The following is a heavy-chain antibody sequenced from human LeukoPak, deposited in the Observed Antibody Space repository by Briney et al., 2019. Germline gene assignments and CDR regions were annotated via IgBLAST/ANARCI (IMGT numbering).Heavy chain of an antibody. D-gene: IGHD5-24*01. CDR2: ISHDGII. V-gene: IGHV3-74*01. Sequence: GGSLRLSCETAGFTFSSYVMHWVRRTPGKGLVWVSRISHDGIISYADSVKGRFTISRDNAKNTLILQMSSLRVEDTAVYHCARDWVYKIDYWGRGTLVTVSS. J-gene: IGHJ4*02. CDR3: ARDWVYKIDY. CDR1: GFTFSSYV.